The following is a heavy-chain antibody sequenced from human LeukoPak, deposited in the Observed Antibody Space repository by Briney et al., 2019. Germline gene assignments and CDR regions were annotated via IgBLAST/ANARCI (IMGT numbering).Heavy chain of an antibody. J-gene: IGHJ5*02. V-gene: IGHV4-59*08. CDR3: ARQTEKYDGSGYYYGFAP. D-gene: IGHD3-22*01. Sequence: SETLSLTCTVSGGSISRYYWSWIRQPPGKGLEWIGYIYYSGSTNYNPSLKSRVTISVDRSKNQFYLELTSVTAADTAVYYCARQTEKYDGSGYYYGFAPWGQEPLAPVSS. CDR2: IYYSGST. CDR1: GGSISRYY.